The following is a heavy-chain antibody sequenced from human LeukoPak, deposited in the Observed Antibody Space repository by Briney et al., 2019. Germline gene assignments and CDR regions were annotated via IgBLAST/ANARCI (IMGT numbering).Heavy chain of an antibody. Sequence: GGSLRLSCAASGFTFSSYSMNWVRQAPGKGLEWVSYISSSGSTIYYADSVKGRFTISRDNAKNSLYLQMNSLRAEDTAVYYCAREPFSSRQYYYGSGSYYSGYFDYWGQGTLVTVSS. J-gene: IGHJ4*02. CDR2: ISSSGSTI. D-gene: IGHD3-10*01. CDR1: GFTFSSYS. CDR3: AREPFSSRQYYYGSGSYYSGYFDY. V-gene: IGHV3-48*04.